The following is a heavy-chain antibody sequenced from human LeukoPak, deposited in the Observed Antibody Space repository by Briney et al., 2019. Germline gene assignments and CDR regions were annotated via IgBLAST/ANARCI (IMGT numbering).Heavy chain of an antibody. V-gene: IGHV3-11*06. CDR2: ISSGSTYT. CDR1: GLTFSDNY. J-gene: IGHJ4*02. D-gene: IGHD3-10*01. Sequence: GGPLRLSCATSGLTFSDNYMSWIRQAPGKGLEWVSYISSGSTYTNYADSVKGRFTISRDNAKNSLYLQMNSLRAEDTAVYYCASHGGPDYFDYWGQGTLVTVSS. CDR3: ASHGGPDYFDY.